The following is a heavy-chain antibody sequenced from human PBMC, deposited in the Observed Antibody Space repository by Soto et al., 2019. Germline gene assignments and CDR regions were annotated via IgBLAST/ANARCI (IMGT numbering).Heavy chain of an antibody. J-gene: IGHJ6*02. D-gene: IGHD3-10*01. CDR3: ARHRFEPGYYYYYGMDV. CDR2: IYPGDSDT. CDR1: GYSFTSYW. Sequence: PGESLKISCKGSGYSFTSYWIGWVRQMPGKGLEWMGIIYPGDSDTRYSPSFQGQVTISADKSISTAYLQWSSLKASDTAMYYCARHRFEPGYYYYYGMDVWGQGTTVTVSS. V-gene: IGHV5-51*01.